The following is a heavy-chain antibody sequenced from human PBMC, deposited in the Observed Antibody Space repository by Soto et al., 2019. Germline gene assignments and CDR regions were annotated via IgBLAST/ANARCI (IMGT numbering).Heavy chain of an antibody. V-gene: IGHV3-21*06. D-gene: IGHD3-22*01. J-gene: IGHJ5*02. CDR3: ATPYYFNP. CDR2: ISDDSSYI. CDR1: GFMFSAYT. Sequence: LRLSCAASGFMFSAYTMNWVRQAPGKGLEWLSSISDDSSYINYADSLRGRFTVSRDNARNSLYLQIDSLGVEDTAVYYCATPYYFNPWGPGTLVTVSS.